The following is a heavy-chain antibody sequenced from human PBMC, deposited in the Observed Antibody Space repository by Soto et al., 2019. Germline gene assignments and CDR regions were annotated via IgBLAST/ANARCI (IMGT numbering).Heavy chain of an antibody. CDR3: ARADYGGDYFDY. Sequence: QVQLVESGGGVVQPGRSLRLSCAASGFTFSSYAMHWVRQAPGKGLEWVAVISYDGSNKYYADSVKGRFTISRDSSKHTLYVQMNSLRAEDTAVYYCARADYGGDYFDYWGQGTLVTVSS. CDR2: ISYDGSNK. CDR1: GFTFSSYA. D-gene: IGHD4-17*01. J-gene: IGHJ4*02. V-gene: IGHV3-30-3*01.